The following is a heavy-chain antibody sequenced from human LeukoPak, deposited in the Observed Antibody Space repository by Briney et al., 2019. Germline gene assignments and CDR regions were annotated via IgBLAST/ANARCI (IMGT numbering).Heavy chain of an antibody. J-gene: IGHJ3*02. D-gene: IGHD3-3*01. Sequence: SETLSLTCTVSGGSISSYYWSWIRQPPGKGLEWIGYIYYSGSTNYNPSLKSRVTISVDTSKNQFSLKLSSVTAADTAVYYCARGASPYYDFWSGYYTDDAFDIWGQGTMVTVSS. CDR3: ARGASPYYDFWSGYYTDDAFDI. CDR2: IYYSGST. CDR1: GGSISSYY. V-gene: IGHV4-59*01.